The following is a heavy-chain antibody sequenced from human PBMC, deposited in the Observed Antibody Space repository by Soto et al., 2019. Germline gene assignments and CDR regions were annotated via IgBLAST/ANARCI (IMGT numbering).Heavy chain of an antibody. J-gene: IGHJ4*02. CDR3: ASHYYDSSGYYYGPLDY. Sequence: ASVKVSCKASGGTFSSYAISWVRQAPGQGLEWMGGIIPIFGTANYAQKFQGRVTITADESTSTAYMELSSLRSEDTAVYYCASHYYDSSGYYYGPLDYWGQGTLVTVSS. CDR2: IIPIFGTA. D-gene: IGHD3-22*01. CDR1: GGTFSSYA. V-gene: IGHV1-69*13.